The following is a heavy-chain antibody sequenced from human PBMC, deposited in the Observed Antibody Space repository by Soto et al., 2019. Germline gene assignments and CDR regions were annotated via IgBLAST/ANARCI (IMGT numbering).Heavy chain of an antibody. D-gene: IGHD3-10*01. Sequence: PGGSVRLSCAASGFTISSYSMSWVRQAPGKGLEWVSAISGSGGSTYYADSVKGRFTISRDNSKNTLYMQMNSLRAEDTAVYYCAGDLWFGELLAGHYYYYGMDVWGQGTTVTV. V-gene: IGHV3-23*01. CDR1: GFTISSYS. J-gene: IGHJ6*02. CDR2: ISGSGGST. CDR3: AGDLWFGELLAGHYYYYGMDV.